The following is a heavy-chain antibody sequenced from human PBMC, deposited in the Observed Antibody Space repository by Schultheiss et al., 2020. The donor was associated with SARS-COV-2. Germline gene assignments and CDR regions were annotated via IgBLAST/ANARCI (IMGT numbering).Heavy chain of an antibody. CDR2: IRSIAYGATT. Sequence: GGSLRLSCITSGFTFGDYAMSWFRQAPGKGLEWVGVIRSIAYGATTESAASVKGRFTISSYDSKNTLYLQMNSLKTEDTAVYYCRGSYFDYWGQGTLVTVSS. CDR3: RGSYFDY. D-gene: IGHD6-25*01. V-gene: IGHV3-49*03. J-gene: IGHJ4*02. CDR1: GFTFGDYA.